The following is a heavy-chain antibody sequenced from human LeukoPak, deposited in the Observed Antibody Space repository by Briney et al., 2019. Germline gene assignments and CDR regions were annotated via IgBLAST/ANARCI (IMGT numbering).Heavy chain of an antibody. CDR3: ARHLHYYGSGSYFQGDGDY. CDR2: IYYSGST. CDR1: GGSISSSSYY. Sequence: SETLSLTCTVSGGSISSSSYYWGWIRQPPGKGLEWIGSIYYSGSTYYNPSLKSRVTISVDTSKNQFSLKLSSVTAADTAVYYCARHLHYYGSGSYFQGDGDYWGQGTLVTVSS. J-gene: IGHJ4*02. V-gene: IGHV4-39*01. D-gene: IGHD3-10*01.